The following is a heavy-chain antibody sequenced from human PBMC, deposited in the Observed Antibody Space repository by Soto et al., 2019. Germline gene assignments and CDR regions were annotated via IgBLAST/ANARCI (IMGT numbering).Heavy chain of an antibody. D-gene: IGHD6-19*01. Sequence: WWSLRLSCSASVFTFSSYWMSWCRQAPGKGLEWVANIKQDGSEKYYVDSVKGRFTISRDNAKNSLYLQMNSLRAEDTAVYYCARDLRGFIAVAGLFDYWGQGTLVTVSS. CDR1: VFTFSSYW. V-gene: IGHV3-7*03. CDR3: ARDLRGFIAVAGLFDY. J-gene: IGHJ4*02. CDR2: IKQDGSEK.